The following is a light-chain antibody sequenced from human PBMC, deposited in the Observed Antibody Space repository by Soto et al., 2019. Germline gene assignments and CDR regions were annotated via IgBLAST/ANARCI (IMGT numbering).Light chain of an antibody. CDR3: QQYYDWPIT. CDR1: QSVSSN. J-gene: IGKJ5*01. V-gene: IGKV3-15*01. CDR2: DAS. Sequence: EIVMTQSPATLSVSPGERATLSCRASQSVSSNLAWYQQKPGQAPRLLIYDASTRATGIPARFSGSGSGTEFTLTISSLQSEDFAVYYCQQYYDWPITFGPGTRLEIK.